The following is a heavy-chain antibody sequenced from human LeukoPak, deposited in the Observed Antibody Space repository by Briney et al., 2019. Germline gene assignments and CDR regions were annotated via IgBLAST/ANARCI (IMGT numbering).Heavy chain of an antibody. CDR3: ARNTGRAFLEWLLRY. J-gene: IGHJ4*02. D-gene: IGHD3-3*01. V-gene: IGHV1-69*13. Sequence: GASVKVSCKASRGTFSSYAISWVRQAPGQGLEWMGGIIPIFGTANYAQKFQGRVTITADESTSTAYMELSSLRSEDTAVYYCARNTGRAFLEWLLRYWGQGTLVTVSS. CDR1: RGTFSSYA. CDR2: IIPIFGTA.